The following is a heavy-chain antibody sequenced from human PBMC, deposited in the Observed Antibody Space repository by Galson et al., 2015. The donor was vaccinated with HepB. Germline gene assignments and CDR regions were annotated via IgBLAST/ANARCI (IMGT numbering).Heavy chain of an antibody. Sequence: SVKVSCKASGHTFTSYGISWVRQAPGQGLEWMGWISAYNGNTNYAQKLQGRVTMTTDTSTSTAYMELRSLRSDDTAVYYCARVPGRFGESHVDYWGQGTLVTVSS. V-gene: IGHV1-18*04. J-gene: IGHJ4*02. CDR2: ISAYNGNT. CDR1: GHTFTSYG. CDR3: ARVPGRFGESHVDY. D-gene: IGHD3-10*01.